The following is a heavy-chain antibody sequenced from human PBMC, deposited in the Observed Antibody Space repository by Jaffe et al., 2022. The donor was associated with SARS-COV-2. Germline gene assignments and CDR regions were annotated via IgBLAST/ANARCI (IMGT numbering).Heavy chain of an antibody. CDR3: ARVTDITAVDY. D-gene: IGHD6-6*01. CDR2: IYYSGST. Sequence: QVQLQESGPGLVKPSETLSLTCTVSGGSINSYFWSWIRQPPGKGLEWIGYIYYSGSTNYKPSLKSRVTISVDTSKNQFSLKLSSVTAADTAVYYCARVTDITAVDYWGQGTLVTVSS. CDR1: GGSINSYF. J-gene: IGHJ4*02. V-gene: IGHV4-59*01.